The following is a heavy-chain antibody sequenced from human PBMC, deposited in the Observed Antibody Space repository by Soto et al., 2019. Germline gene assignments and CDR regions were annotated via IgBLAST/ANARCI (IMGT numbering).Heavy chain of an antibody. CDR2: ISYDGSNK. D-gene: IGHD2-15*01. Sequence: GGSLRLSCAASGFTFSSYAMHWVRQAPGKGLEWVAVISYDGSNKYYADSVKGRFTISRDNSKNTLYLQMNSLRAEDTAVYYCARVFATVRFSSYYYVMDVWGQGTMVTVSS. J-gene: IGHJ6*02. CDR1: GFTFSSYA. V-gene: IGHV3-30-3*01. CDR3: ARVFATVRFSSYYYVMDV.